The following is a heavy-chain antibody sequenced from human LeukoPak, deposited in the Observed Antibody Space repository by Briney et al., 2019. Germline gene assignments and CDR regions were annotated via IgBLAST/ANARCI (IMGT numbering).Heavy chain of an antibody. D-gene: IGHD6-13*01. CDR2: INWNGGST. CDR3: ARDGRSSWYYNYYYMDV. J-gene: IGHJ6*03. CDR1: GFTFDDYG. Sequence: GGSLRLSCAASGFTFDDYGMSWVRQAPGKGLEWVSGINWNGGSTGYADSVKGRFTISRDNAKNSLYLQMNSLRAEDTALYYCARDGRSSWYYNYYYMDVWGKGTTVTVSS. V-gene: IGHV3-20*04.